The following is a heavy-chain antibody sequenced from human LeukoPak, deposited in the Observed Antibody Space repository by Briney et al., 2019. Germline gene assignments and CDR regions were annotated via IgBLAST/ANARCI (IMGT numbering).Heavy chain of an antibody. V-gene: IGHV4-38-2*01. CDR2: IYHSGST. Sequence: SETLSLTCAVSGYSISSGYYWGWIRQPPGKGLEWIGSIYHSGSTYYNPSLKIRVTISVDTSKNQFSLKLSSVTGADTAVCYCARARSGYSGYDQDDAFDIWGQGTMVTVSS. CDR3: ARARSGYSGYDQDDAFDI. J-gene: IGHJ3*02. D-gene: IGHD5-12*01. CDR1: GYSISSGYY.